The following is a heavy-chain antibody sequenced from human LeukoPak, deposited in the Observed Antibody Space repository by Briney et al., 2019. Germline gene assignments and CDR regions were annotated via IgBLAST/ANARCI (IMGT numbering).Heavy chain of an antibody. CDR3: ARLGSGIYYNLIHD. V-gene: IGHV1-2*02. CDR2: INPNSGGT. J-gene: IGHJ4*02. CDR1: GYTFTLNY. Sequence: ASVKVSCKTSGYTFTLNYMHWVRQAPGQGLEWMGWINPNSGGTNYAQKFQGRVTMTRDTSISTAYMELSRLRSDDTAVYYCARLGSGIYYNLIHDWGQGTLVTVSS. D-gene: IGHD3-10*01.